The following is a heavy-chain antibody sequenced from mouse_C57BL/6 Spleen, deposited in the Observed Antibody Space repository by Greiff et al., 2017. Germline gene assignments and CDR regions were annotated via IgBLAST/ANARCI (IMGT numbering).Heavy chain of an antibody. V-gene: IGHV1-82*01. CDR3: ARGRDGGFAY. D-gene: IGHD3-3*01. J-gene: IGHJ3*01. CDR1: GYAFSSSW. CDR2: IYPGDGDT. Sequence: QVQLQQSGPELVKPGASVKISCKASGYAFSSSWMNWVKQRPGKGLEWIGRIYPGDGDTNYNGKFKGKATLTADKSSSTAYMQLSSLSSEDSAVNFCARGRDGGFAYWGQGTLVTVSA.